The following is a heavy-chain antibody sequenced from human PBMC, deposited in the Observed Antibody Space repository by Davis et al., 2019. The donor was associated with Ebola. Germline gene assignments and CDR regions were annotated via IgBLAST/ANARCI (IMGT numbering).Heavy chain of an antibody. D-gene: IGHD4-17*01. CDR3: ARAGTASTAFDY. Sequence: GESLKISCAASGFTFSSYGMNWARQAPGKGLEWVSSITDSSSYIYYADSVKGRFTISRDNAKNSLYLQMNSLRAEDTAVYYCARAGTASTAFDYWGQGTLVTVSS. CDR2: ITDSSSYI. CDR1: GFTFSSYG. V-gene: IGHV3-21*01. J-gene: IGHJ4*02.